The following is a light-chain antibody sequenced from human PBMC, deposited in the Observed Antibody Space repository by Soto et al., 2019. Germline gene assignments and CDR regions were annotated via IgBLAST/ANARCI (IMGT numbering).Light chain of an antibody. J-gene: IGKJ1*01. CDR3: QQYSGFSRA. Sequence: DIQMTQSPSTLSASVGDRVTITCRASQSISSWLAWYRQKPGKAPKLLIYKASTLESGVPSRFSGSASGTEFTLTISSLQPDDFATYYCQQYSGFSRAFGQGTKVDIK. CDR1: QSISSW. V-gene: IGKV1-5*03. CDR2: KAS.